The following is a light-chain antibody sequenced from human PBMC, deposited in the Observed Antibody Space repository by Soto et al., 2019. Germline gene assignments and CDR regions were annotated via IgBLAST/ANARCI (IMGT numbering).Light chain of an antibody. J-gene: IGKJ1*01. CDR2: GAS. V-gene: IGKV3-15*01. Sequence: EIVLTQSPGTLSLSPGERATLSCRASQSVSSSSLAWYQQNPGQAPRLRISGASTRASGVPARFSGSGSGTEFTLASSSLQPEDIAVYYCLQYYNWPRTFGQGTKVDIK. CDR1: QSVSSS. CDR3: LQYYNWPRT.